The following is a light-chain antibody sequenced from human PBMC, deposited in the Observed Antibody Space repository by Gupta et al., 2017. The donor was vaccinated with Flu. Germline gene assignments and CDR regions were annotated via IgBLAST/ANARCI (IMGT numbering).Light chain of an antibody. CDR2: RAG. CDR1: QSMRSW. J-gene: IGKJ1*01. Sequence: RVTIAWRASQSMRSWLAWYQLQPGKAPNILLYRAGSLITVVPSRFSGSGSGTEFTLAINKLQADYFATYYCQQYDNNWTLGQGAKVEV. V-gene: IGKV1-5*03. CDR3: QQYDNNWT.